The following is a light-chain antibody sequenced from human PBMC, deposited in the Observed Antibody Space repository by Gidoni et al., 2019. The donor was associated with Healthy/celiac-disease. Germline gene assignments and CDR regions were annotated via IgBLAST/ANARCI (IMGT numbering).Light chain of an antibody. CDR3: QQRSNWPPYT. Sequence: EIVLTQSSATLSLSTGERATLSCMPSQSVSSYLAWYHQKPGQAPRLLIDDASNRATGIPARFSGSGSGTDFTLTISSLEPEDLAVYYCQQRSNWPPYTFGQGTKLEIK. J-gene: IGKJ2*01. V-gene: IGKV3-11*01. CDR1: QSVSSY. CDR2: DAS.